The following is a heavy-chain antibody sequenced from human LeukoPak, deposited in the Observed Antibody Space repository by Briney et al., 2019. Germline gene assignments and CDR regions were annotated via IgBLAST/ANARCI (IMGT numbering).Heavy chain of an antibody. D-gene: IGHD7-27*01. CDR2: IYSGGST. CDR1: GFTVSTNY. Sequence: PGGSLRLSCAASGFTVSTNYMTWGRQAPGKGLEWGSVIYSGGSTYYADSVKGRFTISRDNSKNTLYLQMNSLRAEDTALYYCSRNWGSDNWFDPWGQGTLVTVSS. CDR3: SRNWGSDNWFDP. J-gene: IGHJ5*02. V-gene: IGHV3-53*01.